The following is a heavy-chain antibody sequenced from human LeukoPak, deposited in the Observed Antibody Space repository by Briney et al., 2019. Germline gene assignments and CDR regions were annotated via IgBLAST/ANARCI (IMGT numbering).Heavy chain of an antibody. CDR1: GFTFDDYG. D-gene: IGHD4-11*01. CDR2: IIWNGGST. Sequence: GGSLRLSCVDPGFTFDDYGISWVHQAPGNGLGWVSGIIWNGGSTDYADSVKGRFTISRDNAKNSLYLQMNSLRAEDTALYYCARYDYSNYVGYYDHWGQGTLVTVSS. V-gene: IGHV3-20*04. J-gene: IGHJ4*02. CDR3: ARYDYSNYVGYYDH.